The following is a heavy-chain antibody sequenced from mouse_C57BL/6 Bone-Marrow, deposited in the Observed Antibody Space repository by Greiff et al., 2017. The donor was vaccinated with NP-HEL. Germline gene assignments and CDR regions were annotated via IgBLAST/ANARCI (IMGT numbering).Heavy chain of an antibody. Sequence: VQLQESGPELVQPGASVKISCKASGYAFSSSWMNWVKQRPGKGLAWIGRIYPGDGDTNYNGKFKGKATLTADKSSSTAYMQLSSLTSEDSAVYFCARSLDYVPYGRYFSVWGTGTTVTVSS. CDR1: GYAFSSSW. V-gene: IGHV1-82*01. CDR3: ARSLDYVPYGRYFSV. D-gene: IGHD2-4*01. CDR2: IYPGDGDT. J-gene: IGHJ1*03.